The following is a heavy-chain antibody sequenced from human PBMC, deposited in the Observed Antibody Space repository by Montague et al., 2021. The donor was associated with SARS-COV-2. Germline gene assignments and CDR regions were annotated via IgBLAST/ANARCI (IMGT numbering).Heavy chain of an antibody. J-gene: IGHJ4*02. CDR3: ARFWSGYVDK. CDR2: IYYTGET. CDR1: GGSIRSYY. D-gene: IGHD3-3*01. Sequence: SETLSPTCSFSGGSIRSYYWNWIRLPPGKPLERLGYIYYTGETTHNPSLKGRVTISVDTSRSQFPLRLTSVTAADTAVYFCARFWSGYVDKWSQGTLVTVSS. V-gene: IGHV4-59*01.